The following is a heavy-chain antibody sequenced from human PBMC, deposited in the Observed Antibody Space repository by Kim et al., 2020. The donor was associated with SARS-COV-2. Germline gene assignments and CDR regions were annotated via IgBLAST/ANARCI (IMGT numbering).Heavy chain of an antibody. CDR2: ISGSGGNT. V-gene: IGHV3-23*01. Sequence: GGSLRLSCAASGFTFSNFAMSWVRQAPGKGLEWVSVISGSGGNTYYADSVKGRFTVSRDNSKNTLYLEMNSLRAEDAAVYFCAKAKGSNWPFDYWGQGTLITVSS. CDR1: GFTFSNFA. D-gene: IGHD6-13*01. CDR3: AKAKGSNWPFDY. J-gene: IGHJ4*02.